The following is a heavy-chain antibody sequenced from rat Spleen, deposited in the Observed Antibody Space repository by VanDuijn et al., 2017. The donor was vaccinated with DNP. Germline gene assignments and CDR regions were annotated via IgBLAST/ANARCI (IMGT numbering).Heavy chain of an antibody. CDR3: TRALYYSDY. D-gene: IGHD1-1*01. V-gene: IGHV5-20*01. Sequence: EVQLVESGGDLVRPGRSLKLSCAASGFTFSDYYMAWVRQGPTKGLEWVAYMGYEGDSAYHGDSVKVRFTISRDNAKNTLYLQMNSLQTEDTAIYFCTRALYYSDYWGQGVMVTVSS. CDR2: MGYEGDSA. CDR1: GFTFSDYY. J-gene: IGHJ2*01.